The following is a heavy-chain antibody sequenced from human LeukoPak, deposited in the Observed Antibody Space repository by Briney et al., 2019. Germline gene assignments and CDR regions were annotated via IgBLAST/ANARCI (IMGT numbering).Heavy chain of an antibody. Sequence: PSETLSLTCTVSGGSIGSGVFYWSWVRQHLGKGLSWIGYISYSGSTHYTSSLRSRLTISVDTSKNHMSLALRSVTSADTAVYFCARSPGRSCNGTDCSYYWGQGALVIVTS. CDR3: ARSPGRSCNGTDCSYY. J-gene: IGHJ4*02. CDR2: ISYSGST. D-gene: IGHD2-8*02. V-gene: IGHV4-31*03. CDR1: GGSIGSGVFY.